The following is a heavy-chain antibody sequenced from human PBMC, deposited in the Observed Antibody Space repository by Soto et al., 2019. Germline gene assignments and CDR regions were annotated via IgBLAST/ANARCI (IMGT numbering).Heavy chain of an antibody. CDR2: IYYSGST. V-gene: IGHV4-59*08. CDR1: GGSISSYY. Sequence: SETLSLTCTVSGGSISSYYWSWIRQPPGKGLEWIGYIYYSGSTSYNPSLKSRVTISVDTSKNQFSLKVSSVTAADTAVYYCARRTPAVAFDYWGQGALVTVPQ. J-gene: IGHJ4*02. CDR3: ARRTPAVAFDY. D-gene: IGHD6-19*01.